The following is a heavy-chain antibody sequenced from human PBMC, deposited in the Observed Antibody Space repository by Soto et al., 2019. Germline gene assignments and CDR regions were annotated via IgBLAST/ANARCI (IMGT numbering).Heavy chain of an antibody. Sequence: QVQLAQSGAEVKKPGSSLKVSCKASRHTFSNYGFTWVRQAPGQGLDWMGGIIPTFGKVNYAQKFQGRVTITADESTSPADMELSSLRSEDTAVYYCARGGDGRLVDYWGQGTLVTVSS. V-gene: IGHV1-69*01. CDR1: RHTFSNYG. CDR3: ARGGDGRLVDY. CDR2: IIPTFGKV. J-gene: IGHJ4*02.